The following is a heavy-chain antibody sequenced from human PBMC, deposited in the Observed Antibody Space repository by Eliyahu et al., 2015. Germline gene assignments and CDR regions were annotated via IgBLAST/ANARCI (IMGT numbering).Heavy chain of an antibody. CDR3: ARGIAAAGFDY. CDR1: GGSFSGYY. CDR2: INHSGST. V-gene: IGHV4-34*01. J-gene: IGHJ4*02. Sequence: QVQLQQWGAGLLKPSETLSLTCAXXGGSFSGYYWSWIRQPPGKGLEWIGEINHSGSTNYNPSLKSRVTISVDTSKNQFSLKLSSVTAADTAVYYCARGIAAAGFDYWGQGTLVTVSS. D-gene: IGHD6-13*01.